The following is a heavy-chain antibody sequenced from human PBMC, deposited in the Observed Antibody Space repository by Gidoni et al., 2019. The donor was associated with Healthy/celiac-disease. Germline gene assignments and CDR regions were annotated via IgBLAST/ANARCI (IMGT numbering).Heavy chain of an antibody. CDR2: FYYSGST. D-gene: IGHD1-26*01. CDR3: ARDRVGSYY. Sequence: QVQLQESGPGLVKPSETLSLTCTVSGGSISSYCWSWIRQPPGKGLEWIGYFYYSGSTNYNPSLKSRVTISVDTSKNQFSLKLSSVTAADTAVYYCARDRVGSYYWGQGTLVTVSS. J-gene: IGHJ4*02. CDR1: GGSISSYC. V-gene: IGHV4-59*01.